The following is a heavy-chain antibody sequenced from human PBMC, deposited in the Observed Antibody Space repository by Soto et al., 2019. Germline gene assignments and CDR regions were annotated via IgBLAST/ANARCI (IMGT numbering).Heavy chain of an antibody. Sequence: QVQLQESGPGLVKPSETLSLTCTVSGGSISSYYWSWIRQPPGKGLEWIGYIYYSGSTNYNPSLKSRVTISVDTSKNQFSLKLSSVTAADTAVYYCARGGDEQHDFWSHYYYYGMDVWGQGTTVTVSS. CDR1: GGSISSYY. D-gene: IGHD3-3*01. V-gene: IGHV4-59*01. J-gene: IGHJ6*02. CDR2: IYYSGST. CDR3: ARGGDEQHDFWSHYYYYGMDV.